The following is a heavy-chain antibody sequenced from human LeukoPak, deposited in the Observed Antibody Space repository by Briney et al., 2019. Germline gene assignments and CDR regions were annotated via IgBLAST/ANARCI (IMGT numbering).Heavy chain of an antibody. CDR2: IIRICGST. CDR1: GGTFSSYA. V-gene: IGHV1-69*05. CDR3: ARGPRITLVRGGQWYYYMDV. D-gene: IGHD3-10*01. Sequence: GASLKVYCKASGGTFSSYAISWVRQAPGQGLEWMRAIIRICGSTNYAQKFQGRVTMTRDTSTSTVYMELSSLRSEDTAVYYCARGPRITLVRGGQWYYYMDVWGKGTTVTISS. J-gene: IGHJ6*03.